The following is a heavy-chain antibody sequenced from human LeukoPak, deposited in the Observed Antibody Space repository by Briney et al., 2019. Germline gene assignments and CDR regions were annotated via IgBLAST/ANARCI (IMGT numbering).Heavy chain of an antibody. D-gene: IGHD5-18*01. Sequence: NPSETLSLTCTVSGGSISSYYWSWIRQPPGKGLEWIGSIYHSGSTYYNPSLKSRVTISVDTSKNQFSLKLSSVTAADTAVYYCARWLGGILNWFDPWGQGTLVTVSS. CDR1: GGSISSYY. CDR2: IYHSGST. J-gene: IGHJ5*02. CDR3: ARWLGGILNWFDP. V-gene: IGHV4-59*08.